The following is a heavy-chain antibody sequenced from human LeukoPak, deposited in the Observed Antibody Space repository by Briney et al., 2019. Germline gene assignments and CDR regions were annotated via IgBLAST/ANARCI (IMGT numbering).Heavy chain of an antibody. J-gene: IGHJ3*02. V-gene: IGHV3-30*18. CDR1: GFTFSTYG. CDR2: ISYGGSNK. Sequence: GGSLRLSCAASGFTFSTYGMHWVRQTPGKGLEWVTLISYGGSNKYYADSVKGRFTISRDNSENTLYLQMNSLRAEDTAVYYCAKAGYGSYYAFDIWGQGTMVTVSS. D-gene: IGHD1-26*01. CDR3: AKAGYGSYYAFDI.